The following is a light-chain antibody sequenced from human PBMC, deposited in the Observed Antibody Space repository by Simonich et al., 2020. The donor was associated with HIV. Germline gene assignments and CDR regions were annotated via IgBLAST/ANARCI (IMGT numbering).Light chain of an antibody. CDR2: WAS. J-gene: IGKJ1*01. CDR3: QQYYSTPWT. Sequence: DIVMTQSPDSLAVSLGERATINCQSSQVVLYSSNNKNYLAGYQQKPGQPPKLLIYWASTRESGVPDRFSGSGSGTDFTLTISSLQAEDVAVYYCQQYYSTPWTFGQGTKVEIK. V-gene: IGKV4-1*01. CDR1: QVVLYSSNNKNY.